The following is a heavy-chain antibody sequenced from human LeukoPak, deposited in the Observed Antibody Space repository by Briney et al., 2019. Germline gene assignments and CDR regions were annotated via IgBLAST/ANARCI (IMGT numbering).Heavy chain of an antibody. D-gene: IGHD6-19*01. CDR3: AKEYSYSSGWSSLDF. CDR1: GFTFSTYD. J-gene: IGHJ4*02. Sequence: GGPLRLSCAASGFTFSTYDIHWVRQAPGKGLEWVAVISDDGRDKFYADSVKGRFTVSRDNSKNTLYLQMNSLRPEDTAVYYCAKEYSYSSGWSSLDFWGQGTRVTVSS. CDR2: ISDDGRDK. V-gene: IGHV3-30*18.